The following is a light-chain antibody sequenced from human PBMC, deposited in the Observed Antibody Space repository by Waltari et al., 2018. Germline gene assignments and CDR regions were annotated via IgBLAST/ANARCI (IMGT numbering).Light chain of an antibody. V-gene: IGKV3-11*01. J-gene: IGKJ4*01. CDR2: DAA. Sequence: IVLPQSPATLSLSPGERATLSFSASQNISSFLAWYQQKHDQSPRLLIYDAANRATGIPDRFSGSGSGKDFTLTISSLELEDFAVYFCQQSYNWVVLTLGGGTTVEIK. CDR1: QNISSF. CDR3: QQSYNWVVLT.